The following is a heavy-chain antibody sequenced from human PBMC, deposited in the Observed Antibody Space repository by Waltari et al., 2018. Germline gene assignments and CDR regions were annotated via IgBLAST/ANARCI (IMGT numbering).Heavy chain of an antibody. CDR2: ISSADYS. J-gene: IGHJ4*01. CDR1: GFPFRDSR. D-gene: IGHD2-21*01. CDR3: ARVIVYSDSPVCDF. V-gene: IGHV3-21*01. Sequence: EVQLVESGGGLVNPGGSLSLYCSASGFPFRDSRMTWVRQAPGKGLEWVSSISSADYSLDADSMKGRFIISRDNAKNSLYLQMNGLSGEDTAVYYCARVIVYSDSPVCDFWGQGTLVIVSS.